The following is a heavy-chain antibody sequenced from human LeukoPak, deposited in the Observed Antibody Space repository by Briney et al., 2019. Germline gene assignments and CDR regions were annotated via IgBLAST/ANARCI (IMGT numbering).Heavy chain of an antibody. CDR3: ARASYSYDINGWVPFDY. CDR1: GNSISSGDNY. V-gene: IGHV4-61*02. Sequence: SSETLSLTCTVSGNSISSGDNYWSWIRQPAGKGLEWIGRIYTSGSTNYNPSLKSRVTISGDTSKNQFSLRLSSVTAADTAVYYCARASYSYDINGWVPFDYWGQGTLVTVSS. J-gene: IGHJ4*02. D-gene: IGHD3-22*01. CDR2: IYTSGST.